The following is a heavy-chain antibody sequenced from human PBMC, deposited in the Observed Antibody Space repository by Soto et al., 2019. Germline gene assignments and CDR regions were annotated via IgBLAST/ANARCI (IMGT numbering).Heavy chain of an antibody. CDR1: GGSISSSNW. Sequence: QVQLQESGPGLVKPSGTLSLTCAVSGGSISSSNWWSWVRQPPGKGLEWIGEIYHSGSTNYNPSLNWRFTISVAKSKNQFSLKLRSVTAADTAVYYCAREKDYYDFWSGYQTDNHAFGIWGQGTMVTLSS. CDR3: AREKDYYDFWSGYQTDNHAFGI. V-gene: IGHV4-4*02. J-gene: IGHJ3*02. D-gene: IGHD3-3*01. CDR2: IYHSGST.